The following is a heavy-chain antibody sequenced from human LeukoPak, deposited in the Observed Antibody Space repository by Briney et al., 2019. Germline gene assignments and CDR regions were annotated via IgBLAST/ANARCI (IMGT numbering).Heavy chain of an antibody. J-gene: IGHJ6*02. Sequence: SETLSLICTVSGGSISSGGYYWSWIRQHPGKGLEWIGYIYYSGSTYYNPSLKSRVTISVDTSKNQFSLKLSSVTAADTAVYYCARDRYYYDSSCYGMDVWGQGTTVTVSS. D-gene: IGHD3-22*01. V-gene: IGHV4-31*03. CDR3: ARDRYYYDSSCYGMDV. CDR2: IYYSGST. CDR1: GGSISSGGYY.